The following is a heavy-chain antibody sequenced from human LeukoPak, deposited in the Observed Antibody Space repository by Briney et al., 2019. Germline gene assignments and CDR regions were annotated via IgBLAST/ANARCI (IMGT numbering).Heavy chain of an antibody. Sequence: GGSLRLSCAASGFTFSSYWMSWVRQAPGKGLEWVANIKQDGSEKYYVDSVKGRFTISRDNAKNSLYLQMSSLRAEDAAVYYCAREGGYQYYYAMDVWGQGTTVTVSS. V-gene: IGHV3-7*01. CDR3: AREGGYQYYYAMDV. CDR2: IKQDGSEK. D-gene: IGHD3-16*01. J-gene: IGHJ6*02. CDR1: GFTFSSYW.